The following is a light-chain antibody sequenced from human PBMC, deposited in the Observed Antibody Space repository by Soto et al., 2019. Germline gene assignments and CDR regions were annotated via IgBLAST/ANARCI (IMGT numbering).Light chain of an antibody. V-gene: IGKV1-5*01. Sequence: DIQMTQSPSTLSASVGYTVRITCRTRQTISRRLAWYQQKPRKAPRLLNYAASTLESGVPTRFSGRGSGTDFTLPISCLQSEDFATYYCQQYNSYPLTVGGGTKV. CDR3: QQYNSYPLT. CDR2: AAS. J-gene: IGKJ4*01. CDR1: QTISRR.